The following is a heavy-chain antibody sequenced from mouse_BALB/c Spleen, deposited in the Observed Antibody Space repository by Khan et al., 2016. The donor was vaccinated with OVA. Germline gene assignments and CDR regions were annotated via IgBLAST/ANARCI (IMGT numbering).Heavy chain of an antibody. V-gene: IGHV9-3-1*01. CDR1: GYSFTNYG. Sequence: QIQLVQSGPELKKPGETVKISCKASGYSFTNYGMHWVKQAPGKGLKWMGWINTYTGEPTYTDDFKGRFAFSLETSASTAYLQINNLKNEDTGTYVCARKGHWEFDVWGAGTTVTVSS. CDR3: ARKGHWEFDV. CDR2: INTYTGEP. J-gene: IGHJ1*01.